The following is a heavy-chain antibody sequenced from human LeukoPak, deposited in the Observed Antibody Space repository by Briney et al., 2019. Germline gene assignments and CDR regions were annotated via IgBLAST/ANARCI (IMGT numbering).Heavy chain of an antibody. D-gene: IGHD5-12*01. CDR1: GFTFSSYW. Sequence: PGGSLGLSCAASGFTFSSYWMHWVRHAPGKGLVWVSRVNSDGTGTTYADSVEGRFTISRDNAKNTVYLQMHSLRAEDTAIYYCIRTLIVATSPYMDVWGKGTTVTVSS. CDR3: IRTLIVATSPYMDV. V-gene: IGHV3-74*01. CDR2: VNSDGTGT. J-gene: IGHJ6*03.